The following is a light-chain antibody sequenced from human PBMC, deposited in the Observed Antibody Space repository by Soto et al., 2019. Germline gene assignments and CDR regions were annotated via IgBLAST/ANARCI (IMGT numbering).Light chain of an antibody. V-gene: IGKV1-5*03. J-gene: IGKJ1*01. CDR3: QHYNSYSEA. Sequence: EIQVTQSPSSLSASVGDRVTITCRASQSINSWLAWYQQKPGKAPKLLIYKASTLKSGVPSRFSGSGSGTEFTLTISSLQPDDFATYYCQHYNSYSEAFGQGTKVDIK. CDR1: QSINSW. CDR2: KAS.